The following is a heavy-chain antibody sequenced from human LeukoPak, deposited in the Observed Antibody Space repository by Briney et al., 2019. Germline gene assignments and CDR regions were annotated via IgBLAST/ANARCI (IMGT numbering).Heavy chain of an antibody. Sequence: GGSLRLSCAPSGFTFSNYWMSWVRQAPGKGLEWVANIKQDGSEKYYVDSVKGRFTISRDNAKNSLYLQMNSLGVEDTAIYYCAREDDWNYEDYWGQGTLVTVSS. CDR1: GFTFSNYW. V-gene: IGHV3-7*01. CDR2: IKQDGSEK. J-gene: IGHJ4*02. CDR3: AREDDWNYEDY. D-gene: IGHD1-7*01.